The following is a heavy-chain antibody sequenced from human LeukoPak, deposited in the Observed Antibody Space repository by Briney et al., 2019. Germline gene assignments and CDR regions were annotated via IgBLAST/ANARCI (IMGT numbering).Heavy chain of an antibody. CDR1: GYSFTSYW. Sequence: GESLKISCKGSGYSFTSYWIGWVRQMPGKGLEWMGITYPGDSDTRYSPSFQGQVTISADKSISTAYLQWSSLKASDTAMYYCARLRRAKIAAAGSYYFDYWGQGILVTVSS. CDR2: TYPGDSDT. CDR3: ARLRRAKIAAAGSYYFDY. V-gene: IGHV5-51*01. D-gene: IGHD6-13*01. J-gene: IGHJ4*02.